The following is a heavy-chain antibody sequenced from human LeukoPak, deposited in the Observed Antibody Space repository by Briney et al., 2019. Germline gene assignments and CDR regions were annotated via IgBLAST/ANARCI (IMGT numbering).Heavy chain of an antibody. V-gene: IGHV3-74*01. Sequence: GGSLRLSCAASGFTFSSIWMHWVRQPPGKGLVWVSRIDAGGSTTTYADSVRGRFTISRDNARNTVYLQINSLRAEDPAVYHGATLNSFGNDYWGQGALVTVAS. CDR2: IDAGGSTT. D-gene: IGHD5-18*01. CDR1: GFTFSSIW. CDR3: ATLNSFGNDY. J-gene: IGHJ4*02.